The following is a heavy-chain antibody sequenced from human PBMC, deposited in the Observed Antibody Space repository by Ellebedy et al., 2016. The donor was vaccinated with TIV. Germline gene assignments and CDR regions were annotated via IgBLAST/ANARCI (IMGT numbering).Heavy chain of an antibody. Sequence: GESLKISXAASEFTFSSYAMSWVRQAPGKGLKWVSGISRSGETTYYADSVKGRFTISRDNRKNTLYLQMNSLRAEDTAVYYCAKDRDDDGDYVFDSWGQGSLVTVSS. CDR3: AKDRDDDGDYVFDS. J-gene: IGHJ4*02. CDR1: EFTFSSYA. D-gene: IGHD4-17*01. CDR2: ISRSGETT. V-gene: IGHV3-23*01.